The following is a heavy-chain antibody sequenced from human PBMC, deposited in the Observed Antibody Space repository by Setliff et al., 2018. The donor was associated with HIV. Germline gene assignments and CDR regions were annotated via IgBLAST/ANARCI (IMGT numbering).Heavy chain of an antibody. J-gene: IGHJ4*02. CDR3: ARQIASGYWAFDS. CDR1: SDSISSRSDF. V-gene: IGHV4-39*01. CDR2: IYHTGQT. Sequence: SLTCTVSSDSISSRSDFWWGWIRQPPGKGLEWIGSIYHTGQTYDNPSVKSRLTISVDTDENQFSLKLRSVTAAETAVYYCARQIASGYWAFDSWGQGTLVTVS. D-gene: IGHD3-3*01.